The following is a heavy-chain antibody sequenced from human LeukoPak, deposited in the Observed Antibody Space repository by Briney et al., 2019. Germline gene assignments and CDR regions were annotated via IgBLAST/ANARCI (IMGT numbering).Heavy chain of an antibody. V-gene: IGHV4-38-2*02. Sequence: PSETLSLTCSVSGYSISSGYYWGWIRQPPGKGLEWIGSIYGSGKTYYNPSLKSRATISLDTSKNQLSLTLTSVAAADTAVYYCARVTGRAATVEAPLWYFDLWGRGILVTVSS. CDR3: ARVTGRAATVEAPLWYFDL. J-gene: IGHJ2*01. CDR2: IYGSGKT. CDR1: GYSISSGYY. D-gene: IGHD4-23*01.